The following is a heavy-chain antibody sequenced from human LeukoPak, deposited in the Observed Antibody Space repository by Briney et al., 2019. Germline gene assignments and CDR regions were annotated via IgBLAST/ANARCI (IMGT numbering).Heavy chain of an antibody. D-gene: IGHD3-10*01. CDR2: ISGSGGST. Sequence: GGSLRLSCAASGFTFSRYAMSWVRQAPGKGLEWVSAISGSGGSTYYADSVKGRFTISRDNSENTLYLQMNSLRAEDTAVYYCAKSPIRGNWFDPWGQGTLVTVSS. J-gene: IGHJ5*02. V-gene: IGHV3-23*01. CDR3: AKSPIRGNWFDP. CDR1: GFTFSRYA.